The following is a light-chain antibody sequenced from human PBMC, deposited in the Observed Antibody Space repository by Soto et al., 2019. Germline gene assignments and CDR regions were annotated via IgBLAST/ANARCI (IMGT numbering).Light chain of an antibody. CDR2: DVT. J-gene: IGLJ1*01. CDR3: ISYASINTYV. Sequence: QSALTQPAPLSASPGQSITISCTGTSKDIGGYDYVSWYQQHPGKAPKLMIYDVTNRPSGVSNRFSGSKFGNTASLTISGLQAEDEADYYCISYASINTYVFGTGTKVTVL. V-gene: IGLV2-14*01. CDR1: SKDIGGYDY.